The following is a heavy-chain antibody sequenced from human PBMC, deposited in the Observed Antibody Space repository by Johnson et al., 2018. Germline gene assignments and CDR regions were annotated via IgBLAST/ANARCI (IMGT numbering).Heavy chain of an antibody. Sequence: QVQLQESGPGLVKPSETLSLTCTVSGGSISSYYWSWIRQPAGKGLEWIGRIYTRGSTNYTPSLKSRVTISVEPSKNQFSLKLSSVTAADTAVCYCARDRQDALDIWGQGTMVTVSS. CDR2: IYTRGST. CDR3: ARDRQDALDI. V-gene: IGHV4-4*07. J-gene: IGHJ3*02. CDR1: GGSISSYY.